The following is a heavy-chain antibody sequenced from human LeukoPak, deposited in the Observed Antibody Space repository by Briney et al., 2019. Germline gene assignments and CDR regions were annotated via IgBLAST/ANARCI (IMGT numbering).Heavy chain of an antibody. Sequence: SGTLSLTCEVSGDSINLYYWNWIRRPPGKALEWIGYTHYTGNNKYNPSLKSRVSMSVDVPKKQLTLKLSSVTAADTAVYYCARWSSSWKAYDCWGQGTLVSVSS. D-gene: IGHD6-13*01. CDR2: THYTGNN. CDR1: GDSINLYY. J-gene: IGHJ4*02. V-gene: IGHV4-59*01. CDR3: ARWSSSWKAYDC.